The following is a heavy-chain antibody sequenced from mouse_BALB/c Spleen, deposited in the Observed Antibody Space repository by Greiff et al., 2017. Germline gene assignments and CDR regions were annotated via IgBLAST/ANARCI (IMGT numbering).Heavy chain of an antibody. CDR3: TREEFITTATFAY. CDR1: GYTFTSYW. Sequence: VQLQQSGTVLARPGASVKMSCKASGYTFTSYWMHWVKQRPGQGLEWIGAIYPGNSDTSYNQKFKGKAKLTAVTSTSTAYMELSSLTNEDSAVYYCTREEFITTATFAYWGQGTLVTVSA. J-gene: IGHJ3*01. CDR2: IYPGNSDT. D-gene: IGHD1-2*01. V-gene: IGHV1-5*01.